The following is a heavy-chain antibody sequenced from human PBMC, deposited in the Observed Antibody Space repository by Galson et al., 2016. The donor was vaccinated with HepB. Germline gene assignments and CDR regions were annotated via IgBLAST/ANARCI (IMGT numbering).Heavy chain of an antibody. CDR1: GDSVSSNSAA. CDR2: IYYRSKHYT. CDR3: ARVPAKWTGNFYSPFDY. Sequence: CAISGDSVSSNSAAWSWIRQSPSRGLEWLGRIYYRSKHYTDYAVSVKGRIAIIPDTSSNHFSLHLNSVTPEDTAVYYRARVPAKWTGNFYSPFDYWGQGTVVTVSS. J-gene: IGHJ4*02. D-gene: IGHD3/OR15-3a*01. V-gene: IGHV6-1*01.